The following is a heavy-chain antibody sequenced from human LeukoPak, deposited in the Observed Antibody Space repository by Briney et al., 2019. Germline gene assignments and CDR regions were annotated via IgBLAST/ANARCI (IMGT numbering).Heavy chain of an antibody. Sequence: PGGSLGLSCAASGFTFSDYYMSWIRQAPGKGLEWVSVIYSGGSTYYADSVKGRFTISRDNSKNTLYLQMNSLRGEDTAVYYCAKDGDTMSGTYYYDMDVWGKGTTVTIS. D-gene: IGHD1-26*01. CDR2: IYSGGST. CDR1: GFTFSDYY. V-gene: IGHV3-66*02. J-gene: IGHJ6*03. CDR3: AKDGDTMSGTYYYDMDV.